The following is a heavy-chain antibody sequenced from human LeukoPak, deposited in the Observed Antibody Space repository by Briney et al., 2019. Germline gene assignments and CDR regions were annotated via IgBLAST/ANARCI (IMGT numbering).Heavy chain of an antibody. CDR1: GGTFSSYA. D-gene: IGHD2/OR15-2a*01. CDR2: IIPIFGTA. V-gene: IGHV1-69*06. J-gene: IGHJ3*02. Sequence: ASVKVSCKASGGTFSSYAISWVRQAPGQGLEWMGGIIPIFGTANYAQKFQGRVTITADKSTSTAYMELRSLRSDDTAVYYCARQNLRDSDAFDIWGQGTMVTVSS. CDR3: ARQNLRDSDAFDI.